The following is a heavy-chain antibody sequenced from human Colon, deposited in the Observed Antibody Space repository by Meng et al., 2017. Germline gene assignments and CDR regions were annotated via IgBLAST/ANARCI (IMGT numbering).Heavy chain of an antibody. CDR1: GFIFSRPW. J-gene: IGHJ4*02. Sequence: GESLKISCVASGFIFSRPWMSWVRQAPGKGLEWVANIDQDGSEKYYVDSVQGRFTISRDNAKNSVFLQMNSLRAEDTAVYYCVKDSANYHDTSGYYDSWGQGALVTVSS. V-gene: IGHV3-7*01. CDR2: IDQDGSEK. D-gene: IGHD3-22*01. CDR3: VKDSANYHDTSGYYDS.